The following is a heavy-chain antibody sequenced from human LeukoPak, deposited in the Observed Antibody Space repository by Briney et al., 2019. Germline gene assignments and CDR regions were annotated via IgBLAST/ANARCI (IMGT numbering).Heavy chain of an antibody. D-gene: IGHD2-2*02. V-gene: IGHV1-8*01. CDR2: MNPNSGHT. CDR3: ATVTRDCSRASRYNY. J-gene: IGHJ4*02. Sequence: ASVKVSCKASGYTFTSYDINWVRQATGQGLEWMGWMNPNSGHTGYAQKFQGRITMTRNTPISTAYMELSSLGSEDTAVYYCATVTRDCSRASRYNYWGQGTLVTVSS. CDR1: GYTFTSYD.